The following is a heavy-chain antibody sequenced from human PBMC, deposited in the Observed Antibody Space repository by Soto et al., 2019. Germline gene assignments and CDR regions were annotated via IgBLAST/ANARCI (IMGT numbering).Heavy chain of an antibody. V-gene: IGHV1-18*01. Sequence: ASVKVSCKASGYTFTSYGISWVRQAPGQGLEWMGWISAYNGNTNYAQKLQGRVTMTTDTSTSTAYMELRSLRSDDTAVYYCARYLFESDYYDSSGYPYYFDYWGQGTLVTVSS. J-gene: IGHJ4*02. CDR3: ARYLFESDYYDSSGYPYYFDY. CDR1: GYTFTSYG. D-gene: IGHD3-22*01. CDR2: ISAYNGNT.